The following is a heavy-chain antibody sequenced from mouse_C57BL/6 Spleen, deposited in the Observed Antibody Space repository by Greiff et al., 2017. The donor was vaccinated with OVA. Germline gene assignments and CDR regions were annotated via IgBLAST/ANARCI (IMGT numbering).Heavy chain of an antibody. CDR2: LLSSCSN. CDR3: ARDGTTVVALDY. V-gene: IGHV3-6*01. D-gene: IGHD1-1*01. CDR1: GYSITRGYY. Sequence: ESGPGLVKPSQSLSLTCSVTGYSITRGYYWNWIRQFPGNKLDLIFSLLSSCSNHSNPSLKNRISITRDTSKNQFFLKLNSVTTEDTATYYCARDGTTVVALDYWGQGTTLTVSS. J-gene: IGHJ2*01.